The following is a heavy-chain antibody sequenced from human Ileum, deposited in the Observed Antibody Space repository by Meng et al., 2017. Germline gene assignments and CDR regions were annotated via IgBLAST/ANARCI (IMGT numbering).Heavy chain of an antibody. CDR1: GGSFSDYF. Sequence: GSLRLSCAVYGGSFSDYFWIWIRQPPGKGLEWIGEINHSGATVYKAALKSRLTISIDTSMNQFSLRLISVTAADAAVYYCARASAESRSWGSSNDAFDIWGQGTVVTVSS. J-gene: IGHJ3*02. CDR2: INHSGAT. D-gene: IGHD3-16*01. V-gene: IGHV4-34*01. CDR3: ARASAESRSWGSSNDAFDI.